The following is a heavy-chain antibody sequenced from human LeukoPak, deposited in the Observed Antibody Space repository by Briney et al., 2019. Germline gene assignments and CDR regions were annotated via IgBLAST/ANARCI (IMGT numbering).Heavy chain of an antibody. D-gene: IGHD4-17*01. CDR3: AEFREVTTGTN. CDR2: IYHSGST. Sequence: SETLSLTCIVSGYSISSGYYWGWIRQPPGKGLEWIGNIYHSGSTYYNPSLKSRVTISVDTSKNQFSLKLSSVTAADTAVYYCAEFREVTTGTNWGQGTLVTVSS. V-gene: IGHV4-38-2*02. J-gene: IGHJ4*02. CDR1: GYSISSGYY.